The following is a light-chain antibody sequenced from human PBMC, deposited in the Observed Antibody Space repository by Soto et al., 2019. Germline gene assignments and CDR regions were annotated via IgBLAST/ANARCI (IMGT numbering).Light chain of an antibody. Sequence: DIQMSQSPATLSASVGDRVTIACRASQNIGVWLAWYQQKPGKVPSLLIYKTSTLEDGVPSRFSGTGSGTDFTLTISSLQSEDFAVYYCQQYNNWLTFGQGTKVDIK. CDR2: KTS. CDR1: QNIGVW. J-gene: IGKJ1*01. V-gene: IGKV1-5*03. CDR3: QQYNNWLT.